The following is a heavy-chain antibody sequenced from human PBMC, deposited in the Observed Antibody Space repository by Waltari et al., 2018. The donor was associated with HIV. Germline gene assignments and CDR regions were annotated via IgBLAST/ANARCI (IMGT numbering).Heavy chain of an antibody. V-gene: IGHV1-18*01. Sequence: QIHLVQSEAEVKKAGASVKVSCKASGYTFSDYGISWVRQASGQGLEWMGWISGLGGDKDNHAQRCQGRVNLSTDTSTTRGYVELRSLRSDDTAIYYCARGSLLGNWLDPWGQGTLVTVSS. J-gene: IGHJ5*02. CDR3: ARGSLLGNWLDP. CDR1: GYTFSDYG. CDR2: ISGLGGDKD. D-gene: IGHD3-10*01.